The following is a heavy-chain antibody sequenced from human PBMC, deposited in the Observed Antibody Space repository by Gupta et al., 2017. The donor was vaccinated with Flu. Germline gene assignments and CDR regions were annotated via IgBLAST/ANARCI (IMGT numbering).Heavy chain of an antibody. CDR3: TRGQIVPATVHWYFDL. CDR2: IWNDGSNK. J-gene: IGHJ2*01. Sequence: ESGGGVVQPGRSLRLSCAVSGFMFRAYGMHWVRQAPGKGLEWVAAIWNDGSNKYYADSVKGRFTISRDNSKNTLYLEMNSLRAEDTAVYYCTRGQIVPATVHWYFDLWGRGALVTVSS. V-gene: IGHV3-33*01. CDR1: GFMFRAYG. D-gene: IGHD5-12*01.